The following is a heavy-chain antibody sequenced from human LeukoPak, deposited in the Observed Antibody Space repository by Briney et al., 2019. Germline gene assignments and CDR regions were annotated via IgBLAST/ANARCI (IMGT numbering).Heavy chain of an antibody. D-gene: IGHD6-19*01. CDR3: ARDSAGYRQWLASPGWFDP. J-gene: IGHJ5*02. CDR2: IYYSGST. V-gene: IGHV4-39*07. CDR1: GGSISSSSYY. Sequence: SETLSLTCTVSGGSISSSSYYWGWIRQPPGKGLEWIGSIYYSGSTYYNPSLKSRVTISVDTSKNQFSLKLSSVTAADTAVYYCARDSAGYRQWLASPGWFDPWGQGTLVTVSS.